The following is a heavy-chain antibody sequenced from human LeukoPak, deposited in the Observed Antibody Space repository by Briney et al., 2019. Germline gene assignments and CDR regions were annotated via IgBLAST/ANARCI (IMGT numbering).Heavy chain of an antibody. CDR2: IIPIFSTA. V-gene: IGHV1-69*05. J-gene: IGHJ3*02. Sequence: LRASVKVSCKASGGTFSSYAISWVRQAPGQGLVWMGGIIPIFSTANYAQNFQGRFTITTDESKNTAYMEMSSLRSEDTAVYYCAREPRAYCGGDCYSVGDAFDIWGQGKMVTVSS. CDR1: GGTFSSYA. D-gene: IGHD2-21*02. CDR3: AREPRAYCGGDCYSVGDAFDI.